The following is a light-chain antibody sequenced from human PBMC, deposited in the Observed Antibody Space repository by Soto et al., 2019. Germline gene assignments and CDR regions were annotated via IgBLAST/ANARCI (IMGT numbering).Light chain of an antibody. V-gene: IGKV3-15*01. CDR2: DAS. Sequence: EIVMTQSPSTLSVSPGESATLSCRASQRISRNLAWYQQKPGQAPRLLIYDASTRATAIPARFSGSGSETEFTLTISSLQSEDSAVYYCQQYNNWPRTFGQGTKVDIK. CDR1: QRISRN. CDR3: QQYNNWPRT. J-gene: IGKJ1*01.